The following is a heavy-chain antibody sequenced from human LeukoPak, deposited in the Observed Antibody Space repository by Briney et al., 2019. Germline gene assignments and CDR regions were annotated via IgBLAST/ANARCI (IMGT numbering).Heavy chain of an antibody. CDR2: ISGSGVST. J-gene: IGHJ5*02. V-gene: IGHV3-23*01. CDR1: GFTFSSSA. CDR3: AKEACSSASCHNWFDP. Sequence: GGSLRLSCAASGFTFSSSAMTWVRQGPGKGLEWVSAISGSGVSTYYADSVKGRFTISRDNSKNTLYLQMNRLRAEDTAVYYCAKEACSSASCHNWFDPWGQGTLVTVSS. D-gene: IGHD2-2*01.